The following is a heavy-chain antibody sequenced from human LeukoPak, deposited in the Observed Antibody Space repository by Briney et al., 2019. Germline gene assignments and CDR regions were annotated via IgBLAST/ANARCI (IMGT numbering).Heavy chain of an antibody. D-gene: IGHD3-10*01. CDR1: GFTFSSYA. CDR2: ISGSGGST. V-gene: IGHV3-23*01. Sequence: GGSLRLSCAASGFTFSSYAMSWVRPAPGKGLEWVSAISGSGGSTYYSDSVKGRFTISRDNSKNTLYLQMNSLRAEDTAVYYCAKDRYYYGSGINWFDPWGQGTLVTVSS. CDR3: AKDRYYYGSGINWFDP. J-gene: IGHJ5*02.